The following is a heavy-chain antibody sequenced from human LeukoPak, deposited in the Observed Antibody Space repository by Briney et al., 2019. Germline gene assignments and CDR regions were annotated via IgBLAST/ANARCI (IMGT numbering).Heavy chain of an antibody. D-gene: IGHD3-22*01. V-gene: IGHV1-69*13. CDR2: IIPIFGTA. CDR1: GGTFSSYA. Sequence: SVKVSCKASGGTFSSYAISWVRQAPGQGLEWMGGIIPIFGTANYAQKFQGRVTITADESTSTAYMELSSLRSEDTAVYYCARAMYYYDSSGYLRYWGRGTLVTVSS. J-gene: IGHJ4*02. CDR3: ARAMYYYDSSGYLRY.